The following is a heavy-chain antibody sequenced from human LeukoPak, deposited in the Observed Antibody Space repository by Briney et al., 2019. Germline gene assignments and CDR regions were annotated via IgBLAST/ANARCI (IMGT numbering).Heavy chain of an antibody. CDR2: ISSSSSYI. CDR1: GFTFSSYS. Sequence: KPGGSLRLPCAASGFTFSSYSMNWVRQAPGKGLEWVSSISSSSSYIYYADSVKGRFTISRDNAKNSLYLQMNSLRAEDTAVYYCARAGYCSGGSCYHDFDYWGQGTLVTVSS. J-gene: IGHJ4*02. CDR3: ARAGYCSGGSCYHDFDY. V-gene: IGHV3-21*01. D-gene: IGHD2-15*01.